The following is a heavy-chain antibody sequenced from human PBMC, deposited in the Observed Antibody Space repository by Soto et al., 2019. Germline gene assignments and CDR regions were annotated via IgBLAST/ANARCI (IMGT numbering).Heavy chain of an antibody. CDR3: ARYPAGRFGY. D-gene: IGHD2-15*01. Sequence: SETLSLTCTVSGGSVSSGSYYWSWIRQPPGKGLEWIGYIYYSGSTNYNPSLKSRVTISVDTSKNQFSLKLSSVTAADAAVYYCARYPAGRFGYWGQGTLVTVSS. CDR1: GGSVSSGSYY. CDR2: IYYSGST. V-gene: IGHV4-61*01. J-gene: IGHJ4*02.